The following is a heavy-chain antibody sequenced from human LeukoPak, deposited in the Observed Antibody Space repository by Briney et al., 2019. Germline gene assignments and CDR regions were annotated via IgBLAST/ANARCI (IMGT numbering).Heavy chain of an antibody. V-gene: IGHV1-18*01. J-gene: IGHJ4*02. Sequence: GASVTVSCTASGYTFTSYGISWVRQAPGQGLEWMGWISAYNGNTNYAQKLQGRVTMTTDTSTSTAYMELSSLRSEDTAVYYCAAESAMGTFDYWGQGTLVTVSS. CDR3: AAESAMGTFDY. CDR2: ISAYNGNT. CDR1: GYTFTSYG. D-gene: IGHD7-27*01.